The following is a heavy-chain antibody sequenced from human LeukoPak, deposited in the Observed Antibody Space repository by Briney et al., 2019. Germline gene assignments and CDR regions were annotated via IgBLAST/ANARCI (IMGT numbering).Heavy chain of an antibody. Sequence: HPGGSLRLSCAASGFAFSSYAVSWVRQAPGKGLEWISYISSSSSTIYYADSVKGRCTISRDNAKNSLYLQMDSLRAEDTAVYYCAREPDILAGYFTHFYYMDVWGKGTTVTVSS. V-gene: IGHV3-48*01. CDR2: ISSSSSTI. D-gene: IGHD3-9*01. J-gene: IGHJ6*03. CDR1: GFAFSSYA. CDR3: AREPDILAGYFTHFYYMDV.